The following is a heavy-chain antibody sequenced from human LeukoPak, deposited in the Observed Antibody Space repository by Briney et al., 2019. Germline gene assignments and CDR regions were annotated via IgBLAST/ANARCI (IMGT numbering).Heavy chain of an antibody. D-gene: IGHD3-10*01. CDR1: GFTVSSNY. CDR2: IYSGGST. V-gene: IGHV3-53*01. Sequence: GGSLRLSCAASGFTVSSNYMSWVRQAPGKGLEWVSVIYSGGSTYYADSVKGRFTISRDNSKNTLYLQMNSLRAEDTAVYYRAREFMVRGVDYGMDVWGQGTTVTVSS. CDR3: AREFMVRGVDYGMDV. J-gene: IGHJ6*02.